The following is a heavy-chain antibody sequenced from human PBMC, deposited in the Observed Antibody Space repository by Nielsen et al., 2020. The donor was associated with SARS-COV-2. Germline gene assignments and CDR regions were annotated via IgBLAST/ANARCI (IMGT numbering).Heavy chain of an antibody. J-gene: IGHJ6*03. CDR3: ARVFIEGGATTYYYYYMDV. V-gene: IGHV3-48*02. D-gene: IGHD1-26*01. Sequence: IRQPPGKGLEWVSYISSSSSTIYYADSVKGRFTISRDNAKNSLYLQMNSLRDEDTAVYYCARVFIEGGATTYYYYYMDVWGKGTTVTVSS. CDR2: ISSSSSTI.